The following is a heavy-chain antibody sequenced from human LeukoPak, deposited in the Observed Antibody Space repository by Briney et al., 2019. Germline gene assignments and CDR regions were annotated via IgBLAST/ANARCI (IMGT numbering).Heavy chain of an antibody. CDR1: GGTFSRFA. J-gene: IGHJ4*02. V-gene: IGHV1-69*01. Sequence: SVKVSCKASGGTFSRFAISWVRQAPGQGLEWMGGNIPICGTANYAQKVQGRGTITADEATSTAYMELSSLRSEDTAVYYCARKDDRSGYYWYYFDYWGQGTLVTVSS. CDR2: NIPICGTA. CDR3: ARKDDRSGYYWYYFDY. D-gene: IGHD3-22*01.